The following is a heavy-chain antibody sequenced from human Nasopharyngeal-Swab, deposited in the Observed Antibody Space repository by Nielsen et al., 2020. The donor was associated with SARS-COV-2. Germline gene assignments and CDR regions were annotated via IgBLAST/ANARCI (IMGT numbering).Heavy chain of an antibody. J-gene: IGHJ4*02. CDR1: GFTFSSYW. D-gene: IGHD3-10*01. Sequence: GESLKISCAASGFTFSSYWMSWVRQAPGKGLEWVANIKQDGSEKYYVDSVKGRFTISRDNAKNSLYLQMNSLRAEDTAVYYCARDGVARLFDYWGQGTLVTVSS. V-gene: IGHV3-7*01. CDR2: IKQDGSEK. CDR3: ARDGVARLFDY.